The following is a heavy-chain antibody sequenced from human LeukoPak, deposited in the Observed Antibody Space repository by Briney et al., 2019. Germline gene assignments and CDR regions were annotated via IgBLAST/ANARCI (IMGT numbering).Heavy chain of an antibody. J-gene: IGHJ6*02. D-gene: IGHD2-15*01. V-gene: IGHV3-48*04. CDR3: ARDRDCSGGSCYSLYYYGMDV. CDR1: GFTFSSYS. Sequence: GGSLRLSCAASGFTFSSYSMNWVRQAPGKGLEWVSYISSSSSTIYYADSVKGRFTISRDNAKNSLYLQMNSLRAEDTAVYYCARDRDCSGGSCYSLYYYGMDVWGQGTTVTVSS. CDR2: ISSSSSTI.